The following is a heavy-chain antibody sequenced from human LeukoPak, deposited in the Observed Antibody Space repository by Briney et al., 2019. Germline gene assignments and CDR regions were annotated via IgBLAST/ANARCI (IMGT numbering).Heavy chain of an antibody. Sequence: GGSLRLSCSASGFTFSSYAMSWVRQAPGKGLEWVSGISGSGGSPYYADSVKGRFAISRDNSKNTLYLQMNSLRAEDTAVYYCAKDEYCSSTSCYTYGWDYWGQGTLVTVSS. CDR3: AKDEYCSSTSCYTYGWDY. D-gene: IGHD2-2*02. CDR2: ISGSGGSP. V-gene: IGHV3-23*01. J-gene: IGHJ4*02. CDR1: GFTFSSYA.